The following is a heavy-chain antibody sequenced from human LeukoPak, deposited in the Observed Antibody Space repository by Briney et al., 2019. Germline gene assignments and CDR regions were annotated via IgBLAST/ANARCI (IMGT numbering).Heavy chain of an antibody. CDR3: ARDLASYYGSGEPAWFDP. V-gene: IGHV4-39*07. Sequence: SETLSLTCTVSGGSISSVNYYWGWIRQPPGKGLEWIGSIYYSGTTYYNPSLKSRVTISVDTSKNQFSLKLSSVTAADTAVYYCARDLASYYGSGEPAWFDPWGQGTLVTVSS. CDR1: GGSISSVNYY. J-gene: IGHJ5*02. CDR2: IYYSGTT. D-gene: IGHD3-10*01.